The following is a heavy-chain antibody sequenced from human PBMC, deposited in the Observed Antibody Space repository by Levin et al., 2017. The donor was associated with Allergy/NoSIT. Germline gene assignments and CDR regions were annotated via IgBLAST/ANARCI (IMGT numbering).Heavy chain of an antibody. V-gene: IGHV3-30*04. D-gene: IGHD3-22*01. Sequence: GGSLRLSCAASGFTFSSYAMHWVRQAPGKGLEWVAVISYDGSNKYYADSVKGRFTISRDNSKNTLYLQMNSLRAEDTAVYYCARGYGMGYYDSSGYYPHIPQFDYWGQGTLVTVSS. J-gene: IGHJ4*02. CDR2: ISYDGSNK. CDR1: GFTFSSYA. CDR3: ARGYGMGYYDSSGYYPHIPQFDY.